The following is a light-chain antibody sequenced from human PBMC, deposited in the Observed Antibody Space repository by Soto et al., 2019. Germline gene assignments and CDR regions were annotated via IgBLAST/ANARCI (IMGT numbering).Light chain of an antibody. V-gene: IGKV3-11*01. CDR2: DAS. CDR3: QQRLNWPPG. J-gene: IGKJ1*01. CDR1: QSVTNY. Sequence: IFLTQSPDTLSLSPGERATLSCRASQSVTNYIAWYQQRPGQAPRLLIYDASNRASGVPARFSGSGSGTDFTLTISDLEPADFGLYYCQQRLNWPPGFGQGTKVDI.